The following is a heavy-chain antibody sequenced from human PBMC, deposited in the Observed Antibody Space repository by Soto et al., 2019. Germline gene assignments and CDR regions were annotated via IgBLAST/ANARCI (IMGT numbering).Heavy chain of an antibody. J-gene: IGHJ3*02. Sequence: QVQLQESGPGLVKPSGTLSLTCAVSSGSISSSNWWSWVRQPPGKGLGWIGEIYHSGSTNYNPSRKSRVTISVDKSKNQFSLKLSSVTAADTAVYYCARVPYDYIWGSYRYAAFDIWGQGTMVTVSS. CDR1: SGSISSSNW. V-gene: IGHV4-4*02. CDR3: ARVPYDYIWGSYRYAAFDI. CDR2: IYHSGST. D-gene: IGHD3-16*02.